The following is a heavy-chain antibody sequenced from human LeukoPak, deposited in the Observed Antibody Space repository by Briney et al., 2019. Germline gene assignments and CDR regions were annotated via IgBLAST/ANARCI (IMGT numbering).Heavy chain of an antibody. CDR1: EFTFSSYT. V-gene: IGHV3-21*04. D-gene: IGHD1-14*01. CDR3: ARAPGVRTAGKRGGRTDAFDI. J-gene: IGHJ3*02. CDR2: ISSSGSYI. Sequence: GGSLRLSCAASEFTFSSYTMNWVRQAPGKGLEWVSSISSSGSYINYAASVKGRFTISRDNAKNLVHLQMNSLRAEDTAVYYCARAPGVRTAGKRGGRTDAFDIWGQGTMVTVSS.